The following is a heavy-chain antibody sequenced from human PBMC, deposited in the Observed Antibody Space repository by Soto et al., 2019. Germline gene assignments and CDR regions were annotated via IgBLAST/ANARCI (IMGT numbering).Heavy chain of an antibody. CDR2: IYHSGST. Sequence: ETLSLTCAVSGYSISSYYYWGWIRQPPGKGLGWIGSIYHSGSTYYNPSLESRVTITKDTSKNQVVLTMTNMDPVDTAPYYCAHRQGGREYWGQGTLVTVSS. CDR3: AHRQGGREY. J-gene: IGHJ1*01. V-gene: IGHV4-38-2*01. CDR1: GYSISSYYY. D-gene: IGHD3-16*01.